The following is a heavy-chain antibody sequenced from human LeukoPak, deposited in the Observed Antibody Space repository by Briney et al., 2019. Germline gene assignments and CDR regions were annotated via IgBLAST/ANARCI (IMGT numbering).Heavy chain of an antibody. CDR3: ARARRYCSGGSCNSGAFDY. Sequence: SETLSLTCTVFDGPISCYYWGWSRQPAGKGREGIGRINTSGSTNYNPPLKSGATLSEHTNKNPLPLRLSPVTAADTAVYYCARARRYCSGGSCNSGAFDYWGQGTLVTVSS. V-gene: IGHV4-4*07. CDR2: INTSGST. D-gene: IGHD2-15*01. CDR1: DGPISCYY. J-gene: IGHJ4*02.